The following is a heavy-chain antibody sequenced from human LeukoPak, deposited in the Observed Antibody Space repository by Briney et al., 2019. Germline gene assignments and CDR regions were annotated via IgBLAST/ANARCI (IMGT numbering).Heavy chain of an antibody. J-gene: IGHJ4*02. Sequence: SETLSLTCTVSGGSISSSSYYWGWIRQPPGKGLEWIASIYYSGSTYYNPSLKSRVTISVDTSKNQFSLKLSSVAAADTAVYYCAGHLPYSNYCYYWGQGTLVTVSS. CDR1: GGSISSSSYY. D-gene: IGHD4-11*01. V-gene: IGHV4-39*01. CDR3: AGHLPYSNYCYY. CDR2: IYYSGST.